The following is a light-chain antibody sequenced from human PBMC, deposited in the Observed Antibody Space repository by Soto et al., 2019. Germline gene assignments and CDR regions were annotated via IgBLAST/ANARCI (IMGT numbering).Light chain of an antibody. Sequence: QSALTQPPSASGSPGQSVTISCTGTSSDVGTNNYVSWYQQHPGKAPKLVICEVNKRPSGVPDRFSGSKSGNTASLTISGLQAEDEADYYCSSYTSSSTLNYVFGTGTKLTVL. CDR3: SSYTSSSTLNYV. V-gene: IGLV2-8*01. CDR2: EVN. J-gene: IGLJ1*01. CDR1: SSDVGTNNY.